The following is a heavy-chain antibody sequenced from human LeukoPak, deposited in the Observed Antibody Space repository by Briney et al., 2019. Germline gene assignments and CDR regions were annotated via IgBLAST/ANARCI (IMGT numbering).Heavy chain of an antibody. CDR3: ARARDYDFWSGYYHYMDV. J-gene: IGHJ6*03. V-gene: IGHV4-34*01. Sequence: PSETLSLTCAVYGVSFSGYYWSWIRQAPGKGLEWIGEINHSGSTNYNPSLKSRVTISVDTSKNQFSLKLSSVTAADTAVYYCARARDYDFWSGYYHYMDVWGKGTTVTVSS. CDR2: INHSGST. D-gene: IGHD3-3*01. CDR1: GVSFSGYY.